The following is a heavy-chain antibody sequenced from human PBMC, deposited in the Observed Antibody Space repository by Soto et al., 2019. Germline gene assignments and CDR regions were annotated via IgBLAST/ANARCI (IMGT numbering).Heavy chain of an antibody. V-gene: IGHV1-58*01. CDR1: GFTFTSSA. J-gene: IGHJ4*02. D-gene: IGHD3-3*01. CDR2: IVVGSGNT. Sequence: ASVKVSCKASGFTFTSSAVQWVRQARGQRLEWIGWIVVGSGNTNYAQKFQERVTITRDMSTSTAYMELSSLRSEDTAVYYCASSGPKKYYDSSGATADWGQGTLVTVSS. CDR3: ASSGPKKYYDSSGATAD.